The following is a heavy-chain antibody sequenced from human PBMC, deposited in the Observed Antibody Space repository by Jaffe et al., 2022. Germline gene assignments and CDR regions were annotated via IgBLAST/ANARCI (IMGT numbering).Heavy chain of an antibody. CDR3: ARVPSGDEGPSEQLDPLY. J-gene: IGHJ4*02. Sequence: EVQLVESGGGLVQPGGSLRLSCAASGFTVSSNYMSWVRQAPGKGLEWVSVIYSGGSTYYADSVKGRFTISRDNSKNTLYLQMNSLRAEDTAVYYCARVPSGDEGPSEQLDPLYWGQGTLVTVSS. V-gene: IGHV3-66*02. D-gene: IGHD6-13*01. CDR2: IYSGGST. CDR1: GFTVSSNY.